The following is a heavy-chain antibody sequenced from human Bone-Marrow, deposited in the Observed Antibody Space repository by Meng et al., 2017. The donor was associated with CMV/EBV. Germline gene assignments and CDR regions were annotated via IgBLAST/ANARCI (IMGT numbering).Heavy chain of an antibody. Sequence: SETLSLTCTVSGGSISSGGYSWSWIRQHPGKGLEWIGYIYYSGSTYYNPSLKSRVTISVDTSKNQFSLNLSSVTAADTAVYYCAREGTGAARVYWGQGTLVTVSS. V-gene: IGHV4-31*03. CDR2: IYYSGST. J-gene: IGHJ4*02. D-gene: IGHD6-6*01. CDR1: GGSISSGGYS. CDR3: AREGTGAARVY.